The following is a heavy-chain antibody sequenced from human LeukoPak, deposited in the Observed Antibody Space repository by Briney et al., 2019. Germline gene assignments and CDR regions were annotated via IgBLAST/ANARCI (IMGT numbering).Heavy chain of an antibody. D-gene: IGHD6-6*01. CDR1: GYSISSGYY. Sequence: SETLSLTCTVSGYSISSGYYWGWIRQPPGKGLEWIGSIDHSGSTYYTPSLKSRVTISVGKSKNRFSLKLSSVTAADTAVYYCARDKRLVRAFDIWGQGTMVTVSS. CDR2: IDHSGST. J-gene: IGHJ3*02. CDR3: ARDKRLVRAFDI. V-gene: IGHV4-38-2*02.